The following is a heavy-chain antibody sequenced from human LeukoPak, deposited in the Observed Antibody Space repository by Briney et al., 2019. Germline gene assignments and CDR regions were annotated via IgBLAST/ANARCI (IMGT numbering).Heavy chain of an antibody. CDR3: ARVSGYDWESFYDY. Sequence: PSETLSLTCTVSGGSMTSSGYYWGWIRQSPGEGLEWIGNIYYSGITYYNPSLKSRVTISVDTSKNQFSLRLSSVTAADTAVYYCARVSGYDWESFYDYWGQGTLVTVSS. V-gene: IGHV4-39*07. CDR1: GGSMTSSGYY. CDR2: IYYSGIT. J-gene: IGHJ4*02. D-gene: IGHD5-12*01.